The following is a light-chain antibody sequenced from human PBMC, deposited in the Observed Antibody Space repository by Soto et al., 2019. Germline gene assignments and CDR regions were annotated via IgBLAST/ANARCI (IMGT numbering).Light chain of an antibody. CDR3: CSDAGGSHSRYV. J-gene: IGLJ1*01. CDR2: EVN. CDR1: SSDVGSYNL. V-gene: IGLV2-23*02. Sequence: SALTQPASVSGSPGQWVTISCTGTSSDVGSYNLLSWYQQHPGKAPKLIICEVNKPTSVVPNNFSGSKSGNTASLTISGLRAADEADYYCCSDAGGSHSRYVFGTGTKLTVL.